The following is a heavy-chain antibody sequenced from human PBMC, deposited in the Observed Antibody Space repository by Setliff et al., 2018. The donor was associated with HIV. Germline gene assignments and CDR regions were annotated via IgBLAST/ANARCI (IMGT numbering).Heavy chain of an antibody. Sequence: GASVKVSCKASGDAFTDYYIHWVRQAPGQGLEWMGWINPNSGGTNYAQKFQGRVTMTRDTSISTAFMDLSRLRSADTAVYYCARDPGYKSSCYGAFDIWGQGTMVTVSS. CDR3: ARDPGYKSSCYGAFDI. V-gene: IGHV1-2*02. J-gene: IGHJ3*02. D-gene: IGHD1-1*01. CDR1: GDAFTDYY. CDR2: INPNSGGT.